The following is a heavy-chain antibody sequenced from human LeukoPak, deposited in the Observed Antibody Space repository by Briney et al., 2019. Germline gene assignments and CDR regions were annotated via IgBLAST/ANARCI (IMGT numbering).Heavy chain of an antibody. CDR1: GYTFTGYY. D-gene: IGHD2-2*01. CDR3: ARGGVYCSGTSCYFGEYYYYYYMDV. CDR2: INPNSGGT. V-gene: IGHV1-2*02. Sequence: GASVKVSCKASGYTFTGYYMHWVRQAPGQGLEWMGWINPNSGGTNYAQKFQGRVTMTRDTSISTAYKELSSLRSEDTAVYYCARGGVYCSGTSCYFGEYYYYYYMDVWGKGTTVTISS. J-gene: IGHJ6*03.